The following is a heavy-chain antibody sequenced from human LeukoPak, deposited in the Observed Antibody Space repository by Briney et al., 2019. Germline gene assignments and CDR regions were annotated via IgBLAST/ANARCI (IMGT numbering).Heavy chain of an antibody. V-gene: IGHV3-7*01. Sequence: GGSLRLSCAASGFTFSSYYMSWVRQAPGKGLEWVANIKEDGSEKKYVDSVKGRFTISRDNAENAVHLEMNSLRAEDTAVYYCTRMYLYESSGYRPSDYWGQGTLVTDSS. CDR1: GFTFSSYY. J-gene: IGHJ4*02. D-gene: IGHD3-22*01. CDR2: IKEDGSEK. CDR3: TRMYLYESSGYRPSDY.